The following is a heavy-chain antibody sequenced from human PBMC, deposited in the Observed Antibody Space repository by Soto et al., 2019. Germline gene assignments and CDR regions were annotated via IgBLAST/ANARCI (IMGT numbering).Heavy chain of an antibody. Sequence: SETLSLTCTVSGGSISSYYWSWIRQPPGKGLEWIGYIYYSGSTNYNPSLKSRVTISVDTSKNQFSLKLSSVTAAGTAVYYCARREQQLVDDAFDIWGQGTMVTVSS. V-gene: IGHV4-59*01. J-gene: IGHJ3*02. D-gene: IGHD6-13*01. CDR3: ARREQQLVDDAFDI. CDR2: IYYSGST. CDR1: GGSISSYY.